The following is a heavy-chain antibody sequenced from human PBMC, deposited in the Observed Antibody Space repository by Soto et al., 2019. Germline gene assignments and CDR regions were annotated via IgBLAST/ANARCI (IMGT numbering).Heavy chain of an antibody. Sequence: GSLRLSCAASGFTVSSNYMSWVRQAPGKGLEWVSVIYSGGSTYYADSVKGRFTISRDNSKNTLYLQMNSLRAEDTAVYYCARDPGRSYGPDWGQGTLVTVSS. V-gene: IGHV3-66*01. CDR1: GFTVSSNY. CDR2: IYSGGST. J-gene: IGHJ4*02. D-gene: IGHD1-26*01. CDR3: ARDPGRSYGPD.